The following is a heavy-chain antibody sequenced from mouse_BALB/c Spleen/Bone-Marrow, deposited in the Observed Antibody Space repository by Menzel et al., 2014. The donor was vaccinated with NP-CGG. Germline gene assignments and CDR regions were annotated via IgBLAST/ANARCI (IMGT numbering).Heavy chain of an antibody. Sequence: VKLQESGAELMKPGASVKSSCKPSGYTFTSYYMYWVKQRPGQGLEWIGGINPSNGGTNFNEKFKSKATLTVDKSSSTAYMQLSSLTSEDSAVYYCTREGTFFAYWGQGTLVTVSA. V-gene: IGHV1S81*02. J-gene: IGHJ3*01. CDR3: TREGTFFAY. CDR2: INPSNGGT. CDR1: GYTFTSYY. D-gene: IGHD3-3*01.